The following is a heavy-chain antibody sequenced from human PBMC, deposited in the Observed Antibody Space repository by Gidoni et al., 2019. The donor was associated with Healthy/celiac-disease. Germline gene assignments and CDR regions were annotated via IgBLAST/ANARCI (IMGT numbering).Heavy chain of an antibody. CDR1: GGTFSSYA. D-gene: IGHD2-2*02. CDR3: ARAGRVSFPLPDCSSTSCYTGQFDY. V-gene: IGHV1-69*01. Sequence: QVQLVQSGAEVKKPGSSVKVSCKASGGTFSSYAISWVRQAPGQGLEWMGGIIPIFGTANYAQKFQGRVTITADESTSTAYMELSSLRSEDTAVYYCARAGRVSFPLPDCSSTSCYTGQFDYWGQGTLVTVSS. J-gene: IGHJ4*02. CDR2: IIPIFGTA.